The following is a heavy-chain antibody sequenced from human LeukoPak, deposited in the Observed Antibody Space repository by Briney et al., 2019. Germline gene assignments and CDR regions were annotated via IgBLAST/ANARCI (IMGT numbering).Heavy chain of an antibody. CDR2: ISGSGGST. V-gene: IGHV3-23*01. CDR3: AKAGVDYGGNPGGPL. J-gene: IGHJ3*01. Sequence: GGSLRLSCAASGFTFSSYAMSWVRQAPGKGLEWVSAISGSGGSTYYADSVKGRFTISRDNSKNTLYLQMNSLRAEDTAVYYCAKAGVDYGGNPGGPLWGKGKMVTVFS. D-gene: IGHD4-23*01. CDR1: GFTFSSYA.